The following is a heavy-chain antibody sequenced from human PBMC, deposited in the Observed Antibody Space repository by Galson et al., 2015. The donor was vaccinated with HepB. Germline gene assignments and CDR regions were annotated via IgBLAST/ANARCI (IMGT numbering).Heavy chain of an antibody. Sequence: SVKVSCKASGYTFTSYGISWVRQAPGQGLEWMGWISAYNGNTNYAQKLQGRVTMTTDTSTSTAYMEPRSLRSDDTAVYYCAVQTGYHGVSDYWGQGTLVTVSS. CDR1: GYTFTSYG. CDR2: ISAYNGNT. J-gene: IGHJ4*02. D-gene: IGHD3-9*01. CDR3: AVQTGYHGVSDY. V-gene: IGHV1-18*01.